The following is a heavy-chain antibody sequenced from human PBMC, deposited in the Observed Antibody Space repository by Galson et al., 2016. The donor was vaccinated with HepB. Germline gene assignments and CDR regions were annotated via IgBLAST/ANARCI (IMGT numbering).Heavy chain of an antibody. V-gene: IGHV1-46*01. CDR2: INPSGGST. CDR3: ARAFWGNYSARNCFDP. CDR1: GYTFTGYY. Sequence: SVKVSCKASGYTFTGYYMHWVRQAPGQGLEWMGIINPSGGSTSYAQKFQGRVTMTSDTSTSTVYMELSSLRPEDTAIYYCARAFWGNYSARNCFDPWGQGTLVTGSS. J-gene: IGHJ5*02. D-gene: IGHD1-7*01.